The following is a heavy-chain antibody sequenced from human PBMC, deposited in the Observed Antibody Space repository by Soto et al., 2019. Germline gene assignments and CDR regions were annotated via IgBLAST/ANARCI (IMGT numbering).Heavy chain of an antibody. D-gene: IGHD3-10*01. CDR2: ISAYNGNT. J-gene: IGHJ6*02. V-gene: IGHV1-18*01. Sequence: ASVKVSCKASGYTFTSYGISWVRQAPGQGLEWMGWISAYNGNTNYAQKLQGRVTMTTDTSTSTAYMELRSLRSDDTAVYYCARYGSGSYWSDYYYYGMDVWGQGTTVTVSS. CDR1: GYTFTSYG. CDR3: ARYGSGSYWSDYYYYGMDV.